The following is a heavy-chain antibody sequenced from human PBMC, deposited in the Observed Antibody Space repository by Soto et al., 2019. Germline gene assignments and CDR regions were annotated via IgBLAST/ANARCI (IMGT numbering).Heavy chain of an antibody. CDR1: GGSISSSNYY. V-gene: IGHV4-39*01. D-gene: IGHD4-17*01. Sequence: SETLSLTCTVSGGSISSSNYYWGWIRQPPGKGLEWIGSIYYSGSTYYNPSLKSRVTISVDTSKNQFSLKLSSVTAADTAVYYCARHLAPSVRVAFDIWGQGTMVTVSS. CDR3: ARHLAPSVRVAFDI. CDR2: IYYSGST. J-gene: IGHJ3*02.